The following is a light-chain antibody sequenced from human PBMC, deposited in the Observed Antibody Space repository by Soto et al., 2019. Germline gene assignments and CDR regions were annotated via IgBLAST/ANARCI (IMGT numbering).Light chain of an antibody. CDR1: SSDVGSYNL. Sequence: QSALTQPASVSGSPGQSITISCTGTSSDVGSYNLVSWYQQHPGKAPKLMIYEGSKRPSGVSNRFSGSKSGNTASLTISGLQAEDEADYYCCSYAGSYNHVFGTGTKLTVL. CDR2: EGS. CDR3: CSYAGSYNHV. J-gene: IGLJ1*01. V-gene: IGLV2-23*01.